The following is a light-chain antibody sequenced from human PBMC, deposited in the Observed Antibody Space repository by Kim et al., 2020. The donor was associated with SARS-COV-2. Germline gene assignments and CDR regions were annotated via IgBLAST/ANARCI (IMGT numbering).Light chain of an antibody. CDR3: QQSYSTPMYT. V-gene: IGKV1-39*01. Sequence: DIQMTQSPSSLSASVGDRVTITCRASQSISSYLNWYQQKPGKAPKLLIYAASSLQSGVSSRFSGSGSGTDFTLTISSLQPEDFATYYCQQSYSTPMYTFGQGTKLEI. CDR1: QSISSY. J-gene: IGKJ2*01. CDR2: AAS.